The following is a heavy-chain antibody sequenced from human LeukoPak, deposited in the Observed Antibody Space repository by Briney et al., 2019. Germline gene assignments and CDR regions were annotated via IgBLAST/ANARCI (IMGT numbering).Heavy chain of an antibody. V-gene: IGHV3-23*01. CDR2: ISGSGGST. J-gene: IGHJ4*02. CDR3: AKEPYDFWSGYPLGGFDY. CDR1: GFTFSSYA. D-gene: IGHD3-3*01. Sequence: GGSLRLSCAASGFTFSSYAMSWVRQAPGKGLEWVSAISGSGGSTYYADSVKGRFTISRDNSKNTLYLQMNSLRAEDTAVYYCAKEPYDFWSGYPLGGFDYWGQGTLVTVSS.